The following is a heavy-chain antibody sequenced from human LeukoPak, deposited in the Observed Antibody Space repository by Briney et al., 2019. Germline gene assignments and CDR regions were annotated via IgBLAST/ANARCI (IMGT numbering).Heavy chain of an antibody. D-gene: IGHD3-22*01. CDR3: ARAPYYYDSSGYYFDY. J-gene: IGHJ4*02. Sequence: PSGTLSLTCAVSGGSISSSNWWSWVRQPPGKGLEWIGEIYHSGSTNYNPSLKSRVTISVDKTKNQFSLKLSSVTAAGTAVYYCARAPYYYDSSGYYFDYWGQGTLVTVSS. CDR1: GGSISSSNW. V-gene: IGHV4-4*02. CDR2: IYHSGST.